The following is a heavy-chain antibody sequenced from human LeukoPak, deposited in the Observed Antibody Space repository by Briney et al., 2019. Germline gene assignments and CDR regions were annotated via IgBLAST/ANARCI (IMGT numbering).Heavy chain of an antibody. Sequence: GRYLRLSCETSGFTFSSYGMHWVRQAPGKGLQWVAVISFDGTNTVYLDSVKGRFTISRDNSKNTLYLQMNSLTSEDTATYYCAKEKGWELLRSYIDFWGQGTLVTVYS. CDR2: ISFDGTNT. CDR3: AKEKGWELLRSYIDF. J-gene: IGHJ4*02. V-gene: IGHV3-30*18. D-gene: IGHD1-26*01. CDR1: GFTFSSYG.